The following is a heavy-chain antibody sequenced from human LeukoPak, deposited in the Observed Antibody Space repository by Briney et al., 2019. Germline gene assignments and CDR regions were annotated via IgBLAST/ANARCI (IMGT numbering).Heavy chain of an antibody. Sequence: GGSLRLSCAASGFTFSSFGMVWVRQAPGEGLEYVSGISSNGGTTYYGNSVKGRFTISRDNSKDTLHLQMGSLITEDMAVYYCAREIRWASDYWGQGTLVTVAS. CDR1: GFTFSSFG. J-gene: IGHJ4*02. CDR2: ISSNGGTT. CDR3: AREIRWASDY. D-gene: IGHD4-23*01. V-gene: IGHV3-64*01.